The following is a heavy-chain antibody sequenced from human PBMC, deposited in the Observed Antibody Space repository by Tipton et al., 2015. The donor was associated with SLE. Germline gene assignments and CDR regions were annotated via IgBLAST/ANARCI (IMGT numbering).Heavy chain of an antibody. CDR2: IYYSGST. CDR3: ARGGGIAAAGDASDI. J-gene: IGHJ3*02. D-gene: IGHD6-13*01. CDR1: GGSISSYY. V-gene: IGHV4-59*01. Sequence: TLSLTCTVSGGSISSYYWSWIRQPPGKGLEWIGYIYYSGSTNYNPSLKSRVTISVDTSKNQFSLKLSSVTAADTAVYYCARGGGIAAAGDASDIWGQGTMVTVSS.